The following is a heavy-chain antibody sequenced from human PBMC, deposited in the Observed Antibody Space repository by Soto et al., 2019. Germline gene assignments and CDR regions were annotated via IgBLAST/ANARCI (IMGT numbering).Heavy chain of an antibody. CDR2: IIPIFGTA. J-gene: IGHJ4*02. CDR3: ARESRFCSGGSCYFLPGIDY. V-gene: IGHV1-69*12. Sequence: QVQLVQSGAEVKKPGSSVKVSCKASGGTFSSYAISWVRQAPGQGLEWMGGIIPIFGTANYAQKCQGRVTMTAAEPTSTAYMALSSLRSEATAVYYCARESRFCSGGSCYFLPGIDYWGQGTLVTVSS. CDR1: GGTFSSYA. D-gene: IGHD2-15*01.